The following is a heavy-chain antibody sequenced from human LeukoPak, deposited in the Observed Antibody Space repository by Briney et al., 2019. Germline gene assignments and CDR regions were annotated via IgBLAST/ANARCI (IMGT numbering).Heavy chain of an antibody. CDR3: ARDSAGRQQLVPGLFDY. CDR1: GFTSSSYS. Sequence: PGGSLRLSCAASGFTSSSYSMNWVRQAPGKGLEWVSSISSSSSYIYYADSVKGRFTISRDNAKNSLYLQMNSLRAEDTAVYYCARDSAGRQQLVPGLFDYWGQGTLVTVSS. V-gene: IGHV3-21*01. D-gene: IGHD6-13*01. CDR2: ISSSSSYI. J-gene: IGHJ4*02.